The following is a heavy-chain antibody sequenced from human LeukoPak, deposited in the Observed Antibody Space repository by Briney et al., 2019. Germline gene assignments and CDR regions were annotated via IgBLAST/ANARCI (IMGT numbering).Heavy chain of an antibody. Sequence: GASVKVSCKASGYSFADYYMHWVRQAPGQGLEWMGWIKPNSGDTRSAQKFQGRVTMTRDTSISTAYMELSSLRYDDTAVYYCATNILVRDIINWFDPWGQGTLVTVSS. J-gene: IGHJ5*02. D-gene: IGHD3-10*01. CDR1: GYSFADYY. CDR3: ATNILVRDIINWFDP. CDR2: IKPNSGDT. V-gene: IGHV1-2*02.